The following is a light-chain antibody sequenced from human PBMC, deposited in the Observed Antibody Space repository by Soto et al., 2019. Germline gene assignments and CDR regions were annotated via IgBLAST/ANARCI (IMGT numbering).Light chain of an antibody. CDR3: SSYTSSSTDV. Sequence: QSVLTQPASVSGSPGQSIAISCTGTSSDVGGYNYVSWYQQHPGKAPKLMVYDVNDRPSGVSDRFSGSKSGNTASLTISGIQAEDEADYYCSSYTSSSTDVFGTGTKLTVL. J-gene: IGLJ1*01. CDR2: DVN. CDR1: SSDVGGYNY. V-gene: IGLV2-14*01.